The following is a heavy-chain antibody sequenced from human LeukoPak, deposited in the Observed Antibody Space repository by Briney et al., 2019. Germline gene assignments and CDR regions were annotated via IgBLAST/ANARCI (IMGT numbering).Heavy chain of an antibody. CDR1: GYTFTSYD. J-gene: IGHJ5*02. CDR3: ARGPGVRGVIPRRHWSDP. CDR2: MNPNSGNT. D-gene: IGHD3-10*01. Sequence: ASVKVSCKASGYTFTSYDINWVRQATGQGLEWMGWMNPNSGNTGYAQKFQGRVTMTRNTSISTAYMELSSLRSEDTAVYYCARGPGVRGVIPRRHWSDPWGQGTLVTVSS. V-gene: IGHV1-8*01.